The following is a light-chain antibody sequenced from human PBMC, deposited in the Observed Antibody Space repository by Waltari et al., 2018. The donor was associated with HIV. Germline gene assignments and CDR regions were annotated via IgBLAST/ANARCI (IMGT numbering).Light chain of an antibody. Sequence: NFMLTQPHSVSESPGKTVTISCTRSSGSIASNYVQWYQQRPGSAPTTVIYEDNQRPSGVPHRFSHSIDSSSNSASLTISGLKTEDEADYYCQSYDTSNPVVFGGGTKLTVL. CDR1: SGSIASNY. V-gene: IGLV6-57*04. CDR3: QSYDTSNPVV. CDR2: EDN. J-gene: IGLJ2*01.